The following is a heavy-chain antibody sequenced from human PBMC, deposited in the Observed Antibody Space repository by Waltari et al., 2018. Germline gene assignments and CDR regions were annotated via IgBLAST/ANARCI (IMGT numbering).Heavy chain of an antibody. CDR2: ISYDGSKK. V-gene: IGHV3-30*18. Sequence: QVQLVESGGGVVQPVRSLRLSCAASGFTFSSYGMHWVRQAPGKGLEWVGVISYDGSKKYYADSVKGRFTISRDNSKNTLYLQMNSLRAEDTAVYYGAKESSSWLYFDYWGQGTLVTVSS. D-gene: IGHD6-13*01. CDR1: GFTFSSYG. CDR3: AKESSSWLYFDY. J-gene: IGHJ4*02.